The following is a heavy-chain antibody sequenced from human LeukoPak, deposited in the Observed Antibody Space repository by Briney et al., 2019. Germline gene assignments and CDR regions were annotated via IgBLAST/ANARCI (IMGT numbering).Heavy chain of an antibody. CDR2: IYSSGTT. CDR3: ARDHSGWFDY. J-gene: IGHJ4*02. V-gene: IGHV4-61*02. D-gene: IGHD6-19*01. CDR1: GDSIYSGNYY. Sequence: SETLSLTCTVSGDSIYSGNYYWRWIRQPAGKGLEWIGRIYSSGTTIYNPSLKSRVTISVDKSKNQFSLKLSSVTAADTAVYYCARDHSGWFDYWGQGTLVTVSS.